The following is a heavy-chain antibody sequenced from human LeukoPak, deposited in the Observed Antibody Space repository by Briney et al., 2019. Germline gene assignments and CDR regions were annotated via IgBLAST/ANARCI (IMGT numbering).Heavy chain of an antibody. V-gene: IGHV3-23*01. J-gene: IGHJ4*02. CDR2: ISGSGGST. CDR1: GFTFSSYA. D-gene: IGHD4-17*01. Sequence: GGSLRLSCAASGFTFSSYAMSWVRQAPGKGLEWVSAISGSGGSTYSADSVKGRFTISRDNSKNTLYLQMNSLRAEDTAVYYCAKYDYGDYIPLYYFDYWGQGTLVTVSS. CDR3: AKYDYGDYIPLYYFDY.